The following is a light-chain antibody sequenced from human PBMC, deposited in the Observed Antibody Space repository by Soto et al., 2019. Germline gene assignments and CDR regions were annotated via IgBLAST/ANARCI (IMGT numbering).Light chain of an antibody. CDR3: QQSDSYPYT. V-gene: IGKV1-39*01. CDR2: AAS. CDR1: QSITNY. J-gene: IGKJ2*01. Sequence: DIQMTQSPSSLSLSVGDRVTITCRASQSITNYLNWYQQKPGKAPKLLVYAASSLQSGVPSRFSVNGSGTDFTLTISSLQPEDFASYYCQQSDSYPYTVGQGTKLEIK.